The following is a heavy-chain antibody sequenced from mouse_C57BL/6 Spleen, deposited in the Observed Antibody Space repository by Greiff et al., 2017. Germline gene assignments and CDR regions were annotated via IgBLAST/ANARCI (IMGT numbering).Heavy chain of an antibody. V-gene: IGHV1-81*01. CDR3: ARRYGYTYAMDY. CDR1: GYTFTSYG. CDR2: IYPRSGNT. Sequence: QVQLQQSGAELARPGASVQLSCKASGYTFTSYGISWVKQRTGQGLEWIGEIYPRSGNTYYNEKFKGKATLTANKSSSTAYMELRSLASEDSAVYFCARRYGYTYAMDYWGQGTSLTVSS. D-gene: IGHD2-2*01. J-gene: IGHJ4*01.